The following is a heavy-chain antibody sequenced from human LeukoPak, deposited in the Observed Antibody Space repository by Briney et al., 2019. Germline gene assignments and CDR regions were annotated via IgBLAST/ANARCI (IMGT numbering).Heavy chain of an antibody. CDR2: ISSSSSYI. J-gene: IGHJ3*02. V-gene: IGHV3-21*01. Sequence: PGGSLRLSCAASGFTFSNYNMNWVRQAPGKGLEWVSSISSSSSYIYYADSVKGRFTISRDNAKNSLYLQMHSLRAEDTAVYYCARELRTPYDILGRGNAFDIWGHGTMVTVSS. CDR3: ARELRTPYDILGRGNAFDI. CDR1: GFTFSNYN. D-gene: IGHD3-9*01.